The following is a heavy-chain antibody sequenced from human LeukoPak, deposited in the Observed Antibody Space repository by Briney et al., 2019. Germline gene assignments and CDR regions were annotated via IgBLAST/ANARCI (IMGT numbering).Heavy chain of an antibody. CDR3: ARMFSSSSVVVY. J-gene: IGHJ4*02. V-gene: IGHV3-30*02. CDR1: GFTFSSYG. D-gene: IGHD6-6*01. CDR2: IRYDGSNK. Sequence: GGSLRLSCAASGFTFSSYGMHWVRQAPGKGLEWVAFIRYDGSNKYYADSVKGRFTISRDNSKNTLYLRMNSLRAEDTAVYYCARMFSSSSVVVYWGQGTLVTVSS.